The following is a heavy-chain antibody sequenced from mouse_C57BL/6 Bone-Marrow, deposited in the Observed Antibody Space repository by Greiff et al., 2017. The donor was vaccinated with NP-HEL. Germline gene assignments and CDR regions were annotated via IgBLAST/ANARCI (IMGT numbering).Heavy chain of an antibody. J-gene: IGHJ4*01. CDR2: LRSKSNNYAT. CDR3: VRQNYSNRYYAMDY. D-gene: IGHD2-5*01. Sequence: EADGGLVQPKGSLKLSCAASGFSFNTYAMNWVRQAPGKGLEWVARLRSKSNNYATYYADSVKDRFTISRDDSESMLYLQMNNLKTEDTAMYYCVRQNYSNRYYAMDYWGQGTSVTVSS. CDR1: GFSFNTYA. V-gene: IGHV10-1*01.